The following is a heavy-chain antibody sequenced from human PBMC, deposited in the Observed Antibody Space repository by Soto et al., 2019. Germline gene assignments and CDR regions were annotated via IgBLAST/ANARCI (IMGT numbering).Heavy chain of an antibody. CDR3: AGIVATNFDY. CDR2: NYHSGST. D-gene: IGHD5-12*01. CDR1: GGSISSSNW. J-gene: IGHJ4*02. V-gene: IGHV4-4*02. Sequence: LSETPSLTCAVSGGSISSSNWWSWVRQSPGKGLEWIGENYHSGSTNYNPSLKSRVTISVDTSKSQFSLKLSSVTAADTAVYYCAGIVATNFDYWGQGTLVTVSS.